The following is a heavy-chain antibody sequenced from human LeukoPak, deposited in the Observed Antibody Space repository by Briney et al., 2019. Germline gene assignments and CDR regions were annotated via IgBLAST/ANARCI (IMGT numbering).Heavy chain of an antibody. CDR2: INPNSGGT. J-gene: IGHJ4*02. CDR3: ARAYYYGSSGYYDDY. Sequence: ASVKVSCKASGYTFTGYYMHWVRQAPGQGLEWMGWINPNSGGTNYAQKFQGWVTMTRDTSISTAYMELSRLRSDDTAVYYCARAYYYGSSGYYDDYWGQGTLVTVSS. CDR1: GYTFTGYY. V-gene: IGHV1-2*04. D-gene: IGHD3-22*01.